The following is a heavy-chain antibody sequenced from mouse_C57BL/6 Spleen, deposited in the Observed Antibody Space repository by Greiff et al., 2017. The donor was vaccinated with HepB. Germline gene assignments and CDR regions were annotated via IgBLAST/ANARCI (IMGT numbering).Heavy chain of an antibody. D-gene: IGHD3-2*02. Sequence: QVQLQQPGAELVKPGASVKLSCKASGYTFTSYWMHWVKQRPGQGLEWIGRIHPNSGSTNYNEKFKSKATLTVDKSSSTAYMKLSSLTSEDSAVYYCARVDSSGYGAYWGQGTLVTVSA. J-gene: IGHJ3*01. V-gene: IGHV1-64*01. CDR1: GYTFTSYW. CDR2: IHPNSGST. CDR3: ARVDSSGYGAY.